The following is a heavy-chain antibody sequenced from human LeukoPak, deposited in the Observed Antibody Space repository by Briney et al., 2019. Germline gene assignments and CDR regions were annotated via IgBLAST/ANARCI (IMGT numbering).Heavy chain of an antibody. D-gene: IGHD2/OR15-2a*01. J-gene: IGHJ5*02. CDR3: AREGNIVLVNWFDP. V-gene: IGHV3-30*04. CDR1: GFTFSSYA. CDR2: ISYDGSNK. Sequence: GGSLRLSCAASGFTFSSYAIHWVRQAPGKGLEWVAVISYDGSNKYYADSVKGRFTISRDNSKNTLYLQMNSLRAEDTAVYYCAREGNIVLVNWFDPWGQGTLVTVSS.